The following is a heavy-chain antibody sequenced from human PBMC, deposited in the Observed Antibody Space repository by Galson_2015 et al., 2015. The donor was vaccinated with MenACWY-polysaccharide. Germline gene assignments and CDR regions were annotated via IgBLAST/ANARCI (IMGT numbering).Heavy chain of an antibody. V-gene: IGHV3-48*02. Sequence: SLRLSCAASGFTFSTYAMTWVRQAPGKGLEWVSSVSSCSGNIYYAESVKGRFTISRDNAQSSLYLQLNSLRDEYTAVFYCARLACCSRTFGSWGQGTLVTVSS. J-gene: IGHJ5*02. CDR1: GFTFSTYA. CDR3: ARLACCSRTFGS. D-gene: IGHD3-3*02. CDR2: VSSCSGNI.